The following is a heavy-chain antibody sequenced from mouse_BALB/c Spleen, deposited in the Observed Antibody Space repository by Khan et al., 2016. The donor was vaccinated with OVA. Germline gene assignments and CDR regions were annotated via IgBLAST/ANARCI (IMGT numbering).Heavy chain of an antibody. CDR1: GYTLTSYW. D-gene: IGHD2-1*01. CDR3: ARLLINFDY. CDR2: INPSNGRT. V-gene: IGHV1S81*02. Sequence: QVQLQQPGAELVNPGASVNLSCKASGYTLTSYWMHWVKQRPGQGLEWIGEINPSNGRTNYNEKFKSKATLTVDKSSSTAYMQLSSPTSEDSAAYYCARLLINFDYWGQGTTLTVSS. J-gene: IGHJ2*01.